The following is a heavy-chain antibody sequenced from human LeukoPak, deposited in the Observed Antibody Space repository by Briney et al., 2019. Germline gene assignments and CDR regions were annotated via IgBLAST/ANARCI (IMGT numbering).Heavy chain of an antibody. V-gene: IGHV3-21*01. Sequence: SGGSLRLSCAASGIIFSSYIMNWVRQAPGKGLEWVSSISTSSDYIYYADSVKGRFTISRDDAKNTPYLQMNSLRAEDTAVYYCTTIRPGYWGQGTLVTVSS. J-gene: IGHJ4*02. CDR1: GIIFSSYI. CDR2: ISTSSDYI. CDR3: TTIRPGY. D-gene: IGHD5-12*01.